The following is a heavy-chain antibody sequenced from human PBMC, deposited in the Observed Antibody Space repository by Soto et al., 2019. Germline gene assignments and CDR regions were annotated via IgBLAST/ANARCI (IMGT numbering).Heavy chain of an antibody. CDR2: ISGSGGST. V-gene: IGHV3-23*01. J-gene: IGHJ6*03. CDR1: GFTFSSYA. Sequence: GGSLRLSCAASGFTFSSYAMSWVRQAPGKGLEWVSAISGSGGSTYYADSVKGRFTISRDNSKNTLYLQMNSLRAEDTAVYYCAKDQPWGFGESPYYYYYYYMDVWGKGTTVTISS. CDR3: AKDQPWGFGESPYYYYYYYMDV. D-gene: IGHD3-10*01.